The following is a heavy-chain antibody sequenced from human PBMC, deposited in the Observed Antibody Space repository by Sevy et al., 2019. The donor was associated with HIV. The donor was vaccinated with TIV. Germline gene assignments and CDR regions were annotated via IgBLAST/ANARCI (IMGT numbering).Heavy chain of an antibody. Sequence: GGSLRLSCAASGFTFDDYAMHWVRQPPGKGLEWVSLISWDGGSTYYEDSVKGRFTISRDNSKNSPYLQMNSLRAEDTALYYCAKDKTWGYSSARGAFDYWGQGTLVTVSS. V-gene: IGHV3-43D*03. J-gene: IGHJ4*02. CDR1: GFTFDDYA. D-gene: IGHD6-19*01. CDR3: AKDKTWGYSSARGAFDY. CDR2: ISWDGGST.